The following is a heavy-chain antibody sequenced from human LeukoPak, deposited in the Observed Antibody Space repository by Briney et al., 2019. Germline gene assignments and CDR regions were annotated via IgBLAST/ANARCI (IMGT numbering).Heavy chain of an antibody. CDR3: ARDWPPTY. CDR2: IFYSGSP. Sequence: SEPLSLTCTVSGDSISSGDYYWSWIRQPPGKGLEWIGYIFYSGSPYYNPSLKSRVTISVDTSKNQFSLKLNSVTAADTAVYYCARDWPPTYWGQGTLVTVYS. CDR1: GDSISSGDYY. V-gene: IGHV4-30-4*01. D-gene: IGHD4-17*01. J-gene: IGHJ4*02.